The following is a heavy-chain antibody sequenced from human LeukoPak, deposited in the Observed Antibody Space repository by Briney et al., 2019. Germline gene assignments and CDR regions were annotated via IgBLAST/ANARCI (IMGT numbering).Heavy chain of an antibody. V-gene: IGHV3-30*03. CDR1: GFTFSSYG. J-gene: IGHJ4*02. D-gene: IGHD5-18*01. CDR2: ISYDGSNK. CDR3: ARGQVYGSSGYSYGYLDY. Sequence: PGGSLRLSCAASGFTFSSYGMHWVRQAPGKGLEWVAVISYDGSNKYYADSVKGRFTISRDNSKNTLYLQMNSLRAEDTAVYYCARGQVYGSSGYSYGYLDYWGQGTLVTVSS.